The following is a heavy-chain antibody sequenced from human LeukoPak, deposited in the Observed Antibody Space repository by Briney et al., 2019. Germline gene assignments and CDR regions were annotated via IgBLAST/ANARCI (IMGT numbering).Heavy chain of an antibody. D-gene: IGHD2-2*01. J-gene: IGHJ6*02. CDR3: ARAIVVVPAAEPYYYYGMDV. Sequence: GGSLRLSCAASGFTFSSYSMNWVRQVPGKGLEWVSSISSSSSYIYYADSVKGRFTISRDNAKNLLYLQMNSLRAEDTAVYYCARAIVVVPAAEPYYYYGMDVWGQGTTVTVSS. CDR1: GFTFSSYS. CDR2: ISSSSSYI. V-gene: IGHV3-21*01.